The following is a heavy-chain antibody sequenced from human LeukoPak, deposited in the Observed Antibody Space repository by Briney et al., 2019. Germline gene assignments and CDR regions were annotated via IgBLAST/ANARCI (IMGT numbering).Heavy chain of an antibody. V-gene: IGHV1-8*01. CDR1: VYTFTSYD. Sequence: GASVNVSCKASVYTFTSYDINWVRQATGQGLEWMGWMNPNSGNTGYAQKFQGRVTMTRNTSISTAYMELSSLRPEDTAVYYCARYLCSSTSCYRDAFDIWGQGTMVTVSS. J-gene: IGHJ3*02. CDR3: ARYLCSSTSCYRDAFDI. CDR2: MNPNSGNT. D-gene: IGHD2-2*02.